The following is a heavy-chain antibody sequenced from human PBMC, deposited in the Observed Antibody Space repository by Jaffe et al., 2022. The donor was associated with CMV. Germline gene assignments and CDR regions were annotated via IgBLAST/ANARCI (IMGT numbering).Heavy chain of an antibody. V-gene: IGHV3-15*01. J-gene: IGHJ4*02. CDR2: MKSKTDGGTT. Sequence: EVQLVESGGGLVKPGGSLRLSCAASGFTFSNAWLSWVRQAPGKGLEWVGRMKSKTDGGTTDYAAPVKGRFTISRDDSKNTLYLQMNSLKTEDTAVYYCLMSKTVRGGWGQGTLVTVSS. CDR1: GFTFSNAW. D-gene: IGHD3-10*01. CDR3: LMSKTVRGG.